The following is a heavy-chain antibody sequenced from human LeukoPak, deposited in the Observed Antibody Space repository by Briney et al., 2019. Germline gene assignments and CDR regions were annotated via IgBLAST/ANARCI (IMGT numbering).Heavy chain of an antibody. CDR2: IYTSGST. V-gene: IGHV4-4*07. Sequence: PSETLSLTCTVSGGFISSYYWSWIRQPAGKGLEWIGHIYTSGSTNYNPSLKSRVTISVDTSNNQFSLRLNSVTAADTAVYYCARGPVCSSTSCRYYYMDVWGKGTTVTISS. J-gene: IGHJ6*03. CDR3: ARGPVCSSTSCRYYYMDV. D-gene: IGHD2-2*01. CDR1: GGFISSYY.